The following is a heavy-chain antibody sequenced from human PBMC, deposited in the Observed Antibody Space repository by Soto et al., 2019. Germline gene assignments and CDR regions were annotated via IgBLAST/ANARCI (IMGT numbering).Heavy chain of an antibody. CDR3: AKDRSRHLPLPAAGDY. J-gene: IGHJ4*02. V-gene: IGHV3-23*01. CDR1: GYTFSSCA. CDR2: IGGSGGST. D-gene: IGHD6-13*01. Sequence: GGSLRLSCAASGYTFSSCAMSWVRQAPGKGLEWVPAIGGSGGSTYYADSVKGRFTISRDNSKNTLYLQMNSLRAEDTAVYYCAKDRSRHLPLPAAGDYWGQGTLVTVSS.